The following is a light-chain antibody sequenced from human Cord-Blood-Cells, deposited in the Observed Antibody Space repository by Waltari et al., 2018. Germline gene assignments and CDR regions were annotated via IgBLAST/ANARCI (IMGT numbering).Light chain of an antibody. Sequence: DIVMTQSPLSLPVTPGEPASISCRSSQSLLHSNGYNYLDWYLQKPGQSPQLLIYLGSNRDSGVPDRFSGSGSGTDFTLKISRVEAEDVGVYYYMQALQTPLTFGGGTKVEIK. V-gene: IGKV2-28*01. CDR1: QSLLHSNGYNY. CDR2: LGS. CDR3: MQALQTPLT. J-gene: IGKJ4*01.